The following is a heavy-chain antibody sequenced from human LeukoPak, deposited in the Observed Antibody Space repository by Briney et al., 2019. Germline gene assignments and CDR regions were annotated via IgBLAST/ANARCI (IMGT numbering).Heavy chain of an antibody. V-gene: IGHV3-64*01. J-gene: IGHJ4*02. CDR1: GFTFSSYA. CDR3: ARGGSGWYPYYFDY. D-gene: IGHD6-19*01. Sequence: GGSLRLSCAASGFTFSSYATHWVRQAPGKGLEYVSAISSNGGSTYYANSVKGRFTISRDNSKNTLYLQMGSLRAEDMAVYYCARGGSGWYPYYFDYWGQGTLVTVSS. CDR2: ISSNGGST.